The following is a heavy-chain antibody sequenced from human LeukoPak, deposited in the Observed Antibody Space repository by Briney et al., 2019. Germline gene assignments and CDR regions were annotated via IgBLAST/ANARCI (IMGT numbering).Heavy chain of an antibody. J-gene: IGHJ6*04. CDR1: GFSFSSNY. CDR3: VGVETITMVRGASGDV. D-gene: IGHD3-10*01. Sequence: GGSLRLSCAASGFSFSSNYMTWVRQAPGKGLEWVSVIHSGGRAYYADSVKGRFTTSRDNSKNTLDLQMNSLSVEDTAVYYCVGVETITMVRGASGDVWGKGTTVTVSS. V-gene: IGHV3-66*02. CDR2: IHSGGRA.